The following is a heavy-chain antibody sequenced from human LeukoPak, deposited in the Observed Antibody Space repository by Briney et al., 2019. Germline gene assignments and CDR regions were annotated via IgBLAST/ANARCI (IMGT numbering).Heavy chain of an antibody. D-gene: IGHD4-17*01. J-gene: IGHJ6*03. CDR1: GGSISSGSYY. V-gene: IGHV4-61*02. CDR2: IYTSGST. Sequence: PSQTLSLTCTVSGGSISSGSYYWSWIRQPAGKGLEWIGRIYTSGSTNYNPSLKSRVTISVDTSKNQFSLKLSSVTAADTAVYYCARDWGFDYGDYVHYYYMDVWGKGTTVTVS. CDR3: ARDWGFDYGDYVHYYYMDV.